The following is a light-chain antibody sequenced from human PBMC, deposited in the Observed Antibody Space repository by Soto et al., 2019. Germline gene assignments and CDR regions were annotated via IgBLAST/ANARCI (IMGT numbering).Light chain of an antibody. CDR2: KAS. CDR3: HQYNSYGWT. J-gene: IGKJ1*01. V-gene: IGKV1-5*03. CDR1: QSISSW. Sequence: DIQMTQSPSTLSASVGDRVTITCRASQSISSWLAWYQQKPGKAPKLLIYKASSLESGVPSRFSGSGSGTKFTLTISSLQPNDFATYYCHQYNSYGWTFGQGTKVEIK.